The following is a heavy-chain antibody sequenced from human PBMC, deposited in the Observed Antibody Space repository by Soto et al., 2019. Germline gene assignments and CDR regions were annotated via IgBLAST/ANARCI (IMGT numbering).Heavy chain of an antibody. CDR3: AKTSKMATTKYWFDP. Sequence: ASVKVSCKASGYTFTSYYMHWVRQAPGQGLEWMGIINPSGGSTSYAQKFRGRVTMTRDTSTSTVYMELSSLRSEDTAVYYCAKTSKMATTKYWFDPWGQGTLVTVSS. J-gene: IGHJ5*02. CDR2: INPSGGST. CDR1: GYTFTSYY. D-gene: IGHD5-12*01. V-gene: IGHV1-46*01.